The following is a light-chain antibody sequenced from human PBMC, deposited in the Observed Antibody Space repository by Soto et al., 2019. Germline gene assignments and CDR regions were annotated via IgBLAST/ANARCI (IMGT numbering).Light chain of an antibody. J-gene: IGKJ1*01. CDR1: QSISIL. V-gene: IGKV1-5*03. CDR2: ATS. CDR3: QHYNDFSWT. Sequence: DIHLTQSPSTLSASVGDRVTITCRASQSISILLAWYQQKPGKAPNLLLYATSTLETGVSSRFSGSGSGTEFTLTISSLQPDDSVTYYCQHYNDFSWTFGQGTKVEIK.